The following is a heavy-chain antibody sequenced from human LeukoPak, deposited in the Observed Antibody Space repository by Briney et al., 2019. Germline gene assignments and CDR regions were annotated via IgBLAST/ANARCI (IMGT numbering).Heavy chain of an antibody. CDR2: ISGSGGST. J-gene: IGHJ4*02. CDR1: GFTFSNAW. Sequence: GGSLRLSCAASGFTFSNAWMSWVRQAPGKGLEWVSAISGSGGSTYYADSVKGRFTISRDNSKNTLYLQMNSLRAEDTAVYYCAKAFNYDFWSGYSPFDYWGQGTLVTVSS. CDR3: AKAFNYDFWSGYSPFDY. D-gene: IGHD3-3*01. V-gene: IGHV3-23*01.